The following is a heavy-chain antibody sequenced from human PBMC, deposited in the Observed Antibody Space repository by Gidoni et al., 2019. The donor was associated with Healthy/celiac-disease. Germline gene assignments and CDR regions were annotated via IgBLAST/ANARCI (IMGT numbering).Heavy chain of an antibody. CDR2: IKSKTDGGTT. V-gene: IGHV3-15*01. CDR1: GFPFSNAW. Sequence: EVQLVASGGGLVKPGGSLRLSCAASGFPFSNAWMSWVRQAPGKGLEWGGRIKSKTDGGTTDYAAPVKGRFTISRDDSKNTLYLQMNSLKTEDTAVYYCTTDSGGGDYGDYWPWFDPWGQGTLVTVSS. J-gene: IGHJ5*02. D-gene: IGHD4-17*01. CDR3: TTDSGGGDYGDYWPWFDP.